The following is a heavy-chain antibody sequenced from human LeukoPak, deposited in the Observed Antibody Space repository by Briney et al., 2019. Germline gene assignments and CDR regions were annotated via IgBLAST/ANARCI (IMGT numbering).Heavy chain of an antibody. CDR2: ISYDGSNK. CDR3: ASSPRSGYYYGMDV. J-gene: IGHJ6*02. CDR1: GFIFSSYA. Sequence: GGSLRLSCAASGFIFSSYAMHWVRQAPGKGLEWVAVISYDGSNKYYADSVKGRFTISRDNSKNMLYLQMNSLRAEDTAVYYCASSPRSGYYYGMDVWGQGTTVTVSS. V-gene: IGHV3-30-3*01. D-gene: IGHD2-15*01.